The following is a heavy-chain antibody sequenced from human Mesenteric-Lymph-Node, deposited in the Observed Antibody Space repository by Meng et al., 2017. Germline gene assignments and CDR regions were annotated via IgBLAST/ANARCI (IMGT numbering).Heavy chain of an antibody. V-gene: IGHV3-20*04. J-gene: IGHJ4*02. D-gene: IGHD6-19*01. Sequence: GGSLRLSCAASGFTFDDYGMSWVRQAPGKGLEWVSGINWNGGSTGYADSVKGRFTISRDNAKNSLYLQMNSLRAEDTALYYCARVKQLDSSGWYYFDYWGQGTLVTVSS. CDR3: ARVKQLDSSGWYYFDY. CDR1: GFTFDDYG. CDR2: INWNGGST.